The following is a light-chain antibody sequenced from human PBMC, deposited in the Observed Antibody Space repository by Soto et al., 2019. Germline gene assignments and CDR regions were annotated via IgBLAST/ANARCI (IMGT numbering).Light chain of an antibody. CDR2: EVT. J-gene: IGLJ2*01. CDR3: SSFAGGGNPVL. V-gene: IGLV2-8*01. CDR1: SSDVGGYNY. Sequence: QSALTQPPSASGSLGQSVTISCTGTSSDVGGYNYVSWHQQQPGKAPKVMIYEVTKRPPGVPDRFSGSKSGNTASLTVSGLQAEDEDYYYCSSFAGGGNPVLLGGGTKLTVL.